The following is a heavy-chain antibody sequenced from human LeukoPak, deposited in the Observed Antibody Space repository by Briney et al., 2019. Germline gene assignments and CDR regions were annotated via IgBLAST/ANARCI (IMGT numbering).Heavy chain of an antibody. Sequence: GGSLRLSCAASGFTFSNYAMRWVRQAPGKGLEWVSGISGSGDSTYYADSVKGRFTISRDNSKNTLYLQMNSLRAEDTAVYYCARDREWLVRKSYFDYWGQGTLVTVSS. CDR2: ISGSGDST. CDR1: GFTFSNYA. D-gene: IGHD6-19*01. J-gene: IGHJ4*03. CDR3: ARDREWLVRKSYFDY. V-gene: IGHV3-23*01.